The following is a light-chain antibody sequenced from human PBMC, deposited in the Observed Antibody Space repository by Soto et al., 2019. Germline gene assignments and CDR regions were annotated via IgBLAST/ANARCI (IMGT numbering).Light chain of an antibody. V-gene: IGKV3-15*01. CDR1: QSVSSK. Sequence: EIVMTQSPATLSVSPGERATLSCRASQSVSSKLAWYQQKTGQAPRLLIYGASTRATGIPARFSGSGSGTEFTLTISSLQSEDFAVYYWQQYNNWPPTWTFGHGTKVEIK. J-gene: IGKJ1*01. CDR2: GAS. CDR3: QQYNNWPPTWT.